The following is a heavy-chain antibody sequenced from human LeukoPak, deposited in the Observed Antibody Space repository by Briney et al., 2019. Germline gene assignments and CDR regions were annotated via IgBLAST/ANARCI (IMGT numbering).Heavy chain of an antibody. Sequence: SETLSLTCAVSGGSISSGGYSWSWIRQPPGKGLEWIGYIYHSGSTYYNLSLKSRVTISVDRSKNQFSLKLSSVTAADTAVYYCARGGLLYAFDIWGQGTMVTVSS. D-gene: IGHD3-16*01. CDR3: ARGGLLYAFDI. J-gene: IGHJ3*02. CDR1: GGSISSGGYS. CDR2: IYHSGST. V-gene: IGHV4-30-2*01.